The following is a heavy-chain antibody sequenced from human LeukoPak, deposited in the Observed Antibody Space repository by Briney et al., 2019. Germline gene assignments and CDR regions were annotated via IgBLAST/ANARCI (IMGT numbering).Heavy chain of an antibody. J-gene: IGHJ6*03. D-gene: IGHD3-3*01. CDR2: TRSDGSNT. CDR3: AKGNDFWGGYYYYYYMDV. V-gene: IGHV3-30*02. Sequence: GGSLRLSCVASGFTLSDYGMHWVRQAPGKGLEWVAFTRSDGSNTYYADSVRGRFTISRDNSKNTLYLQMNSLRPEDTAVFYCAKGNDFWGGYYYYYYMDVWGKGTTVIVSS. CDR1: GFTLSDYG.